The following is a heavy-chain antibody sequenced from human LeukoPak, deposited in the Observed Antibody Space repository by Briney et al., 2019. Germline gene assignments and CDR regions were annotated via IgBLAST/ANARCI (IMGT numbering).Heavy chain of an antibody. CDR3: AKSSPEYYYDSEFGDYFDY. CDR1: GFTFSSYG. Sequence: GRSLRLSCAASGFTFSSYGMHWVRQAPGKGLEWVAVISYDGSNKYYADSVKGRFTISRDNSKNTLYLQMNSLRAEDTAVYYCAKSSPEYYYDSEFGDYFDYWGQGTLVTVSS. D-gene: IGHD3-22*01. J-gene: IGHJ4*02. CDR2: ISYDGSNK. V-gene: IGHV3-30*18.